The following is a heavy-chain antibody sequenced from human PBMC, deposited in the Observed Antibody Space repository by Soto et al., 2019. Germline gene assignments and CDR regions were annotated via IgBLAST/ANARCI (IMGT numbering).Heavy chain of an antibody. CDR3: AKEAGWYDLHYYYGMDV. CDR1: GISLGYYC. D-gene: IGHD6-19*01. Sequence: GSLRVLCPNSGISLGYYCLHLGPQAPGKGLAWVSLISWDGGSTYYADCVKGPFNISRDNSKNYLYLQMNSLRAEDTAWYYCAKEAGWYDLHYYYGMDVWGQGTTVTVSS. J-gene: IGHJ6*02. V-gene: IGHV3-43D*04. CDR2: ISWDGGST.